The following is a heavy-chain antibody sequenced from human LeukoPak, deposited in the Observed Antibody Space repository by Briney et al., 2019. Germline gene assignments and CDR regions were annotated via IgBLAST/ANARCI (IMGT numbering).Heavy chain of an antibody. CDR1: GGSISSYY. CDR3: ARHGDIVVVPAARGDRSDWFDP. Sequence: SETLSLTCTVSGGSISSYYWSWIRQPPGKGLEWIGYIYYSGSTNYNPSLKSRVTISVDTSKNQFSLKLSSVTAADTAVYYCARHGDIVVVPAARGDRSDWFDPWGQGTLVTVSS. J-gene: IGHJ5*02. CDR2: IYYSGST. V-gene: IGHV4-59*08. D-gene: IGHD2-2*01.